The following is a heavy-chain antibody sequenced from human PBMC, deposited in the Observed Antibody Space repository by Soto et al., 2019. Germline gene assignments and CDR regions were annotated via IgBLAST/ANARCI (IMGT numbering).Heavy chain of an antibody. CDR3: ARDYYDSSGLSWFDP. Sequence: PSETLSLTCTVSGGSISSYYWSWIRQPPGKGLEWIGYIYYSGSTNYNPSLKSRVTISVDRSKNQFSLKLSSVTAADTAVYYCARDYYDSSGLSWFDPWGQGTLVTVSS. V-gene: IGHV4-59*12. D-gene: IGHD3-22*01. CDR1: GGSISSYY. J-gene: IGHJ5*02. CDR2: IYYSGST.